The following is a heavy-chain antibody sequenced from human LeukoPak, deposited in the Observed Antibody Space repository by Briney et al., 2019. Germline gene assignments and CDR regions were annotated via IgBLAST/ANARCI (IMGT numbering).Heavy chain of an antibody. J-gene: IGHJ4*02. CDR3: TTGGATRPGY. V-gene: IGHV3-48*01. Sequence: PGGSLRLSCVVSGIALSSYGMNWVRQAPGKGLEWVSYVHSSGNVVNYADSVKGRFTISRDNALNSLYLQMSSLRVEDTAVYYCTTGGATRPGYWGQGTLVTVSS. CDR2: VHSSGNVV. D-gene: IGHD6-6*01. CDR1: GIALSSYG.